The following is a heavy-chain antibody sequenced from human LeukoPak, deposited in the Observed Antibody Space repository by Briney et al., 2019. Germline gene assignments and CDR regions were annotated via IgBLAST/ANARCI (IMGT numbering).Heavy chain of an antibody. Sequence: SETLSLTCTVSGGSISSYYWSWIRQPPGKGLEWIGYIYYSGSTNYNPSLKSRVTISVDTSKNQFSLKLSSVTAADTAVYYCAREGAGAFDIWGQGTMVTVSS. J-gene: IGHJ3*02. CDR1: GGSISSYY. CDR3: AREGAGAFDI. V-gene: IGHV4-59*12. CDR2: IYYSGST.